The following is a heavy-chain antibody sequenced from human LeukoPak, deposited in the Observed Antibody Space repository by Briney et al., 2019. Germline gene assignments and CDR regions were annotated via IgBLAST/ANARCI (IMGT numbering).Heavy chain of an antibody. CDR3: AKFGWGSSSWYPPIYWYFDY. V-gene: IGHV1-8*01. J-gene: IGHJ4*02. CDR2: MNPNSGNT. CDR1: GYTFTSYD. Sequence: ASVKVSCKASGYTFTSYDINWVRQATGQGLEWMGWMNPNSGNTGYAQKFQGRVTMTRYTSISTAYMELSSLRSEDTAVYYCAKFGWGSSSWYPPIYWYFDYWGQGTLVTVSS. D-gene: IGHD6-13*01.